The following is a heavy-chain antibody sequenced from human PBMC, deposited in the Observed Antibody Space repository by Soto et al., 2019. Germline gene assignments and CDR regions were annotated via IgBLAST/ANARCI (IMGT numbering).Heavy chain of an antibody. CDR3: ARHISEWQQLGGRFDP. Sequence: GSLKISCKGCGYSFTSYWIGWVRQMPGKGLEWMGIIYPGDSDTRYSPSFQGQVTISADKSISTAYLQWSSLKASDTAMYYCARHISEWQQLGGRFDPWGQGTLVTVSS. J-gene: IGHJ5*02. V-gene: IGHV5-51*01. CDR1: GYSFTSYW. D-gene: IGHD6-13*01. CDR2: IYPGDSDT.